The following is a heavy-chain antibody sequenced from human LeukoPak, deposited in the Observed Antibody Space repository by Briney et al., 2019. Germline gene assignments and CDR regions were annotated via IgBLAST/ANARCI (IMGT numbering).Heavy chain of an antibody. CDR1: GFTVSGNY. D-gene: IGHD3-22*01. V-gene: IGHV3-53*01. CDR3: ASFPPINYYDSSGYVDY. J-gene: IGHJ4*02. CDR2: IYSGGST. Sequence: PGGSLRLSCAASGFTVSGNYMSWVRQAPGKGLEWVSVIYSGGSTYYADSVKGRFTISRDNSKNTLYLQMNSLRAEDTAVYYCASFPPINYYDSSGYVDYWGQGTLVTVSS.